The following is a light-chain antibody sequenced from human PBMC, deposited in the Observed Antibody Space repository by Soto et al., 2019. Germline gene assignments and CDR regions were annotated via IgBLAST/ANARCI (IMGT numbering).Light chain of an antibody. V-gene: IGKV1-5*03. J-gene: IGKJ1*01. CDR1: QRIDTW. CDR2: KAT. CDR3: QEYETFSPWT. Sequence: DIQMTQSPSIVSASVGDRVTITCRASQRIDTWLAWYQQKPGTAPKLLIYKATTLQSGVPSRFSGSGSGTEFTLAIISLETDDFATYCCQEYETFSPWTFGQGTKVEVK.